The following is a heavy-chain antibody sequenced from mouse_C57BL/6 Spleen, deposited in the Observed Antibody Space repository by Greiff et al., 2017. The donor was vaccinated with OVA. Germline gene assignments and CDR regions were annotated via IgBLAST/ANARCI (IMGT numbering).Heavy chain of an antibody. D-gene: IGHD3-2*02. CDR2: IDPSDSDT. CDR3: ARGAAQVAFAY. CDR1: GYTFTSYW. J-gene: IGHJ3*01. V-gene: IGHV1-52*01. Sequence: QVQLQQPGAELVRPGSSVKLSCKASGYTFTSYWMHWVKQRPIQGLEWIGNIDPSDSDTHYNQKFKDKATLTVDKSSSTDYMQLSSLTSEDSAVYYCARGAAQVAFAYWGQGTLVTVSA.